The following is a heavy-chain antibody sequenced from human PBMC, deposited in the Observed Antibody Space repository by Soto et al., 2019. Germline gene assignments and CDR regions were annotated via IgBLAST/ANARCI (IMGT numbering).Heavy chain of an antibody. D-gene: IGHD2-2*02. CDR2: INHSGST. CDR1: GGSFSGYY. CDR3: VRGRYPATFDY. V-gene: IGHV4-34*01. J-gene: IGHJ4*02. Sequence: SETLSLTCAVYGGSFSGYYWSWIRQPPGKGLEWIGEINHSGSTNYNPSLKSRVTISVDTSKNQFSLKLSSVTAADTAVYYCVRGRYPATFDYWGQGTLVTVSS.